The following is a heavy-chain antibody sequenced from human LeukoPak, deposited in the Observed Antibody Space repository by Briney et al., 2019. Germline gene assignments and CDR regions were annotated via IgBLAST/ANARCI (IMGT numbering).Heavy chain of an antibody. J-gene: IGHJ3*02. V-gene: IGHV4-38-2*02. CDR1: GYSISSGYY. CDR2: IYHSGST. CDR3: ARPRPSAGTALNAFDI. D-gene: IGHD6-13*01. Sequence: TSETLSLTCTVSGYSISSGYYWGWIRQPPGKGLEWIGSIYHSGSTYYNPSLKSRVTISVDTSKNQFSLKLSSVTAADTAMYYCARPRPSAGTALNAFDIWGQGTMVTVSS.